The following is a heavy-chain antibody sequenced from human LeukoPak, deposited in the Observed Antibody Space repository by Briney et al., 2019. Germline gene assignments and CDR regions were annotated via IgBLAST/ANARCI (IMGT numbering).Heavy chain of an antibody. CDR2: IYYSGNT. Sequence: SETLSLTCTVSGDSISTSNSYWGWIRQPPGKGLEWIGSIYYSGNTYYNPSLKSRVTISVDTSKNQFSLKLSSVTAADTAVYYCARGRMVRGVIIRPIDYWGQGTLVTVSS. CDR3: ARGRMVRGVIIRPIDY. J-gene: IGHJ4*02. D-gene: IGHD3-10*01. V-gene: IGHV4-39*07. CDR1: GDSISTSNSY.